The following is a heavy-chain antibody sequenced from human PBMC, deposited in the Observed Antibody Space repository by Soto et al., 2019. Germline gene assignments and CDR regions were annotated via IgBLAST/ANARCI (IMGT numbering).Heavy chain of an antibody. CDR1: GYTFTSYC. J-gene: IGHJ5*02. V-gene: IGHV1-3*01. CDR3: VRRHVSATGIDWFDP. D-gene: IGHD6-13*01. Sequence: ASVNVSCKSSGYTFTSYCMHWGRGAPGQRLEWMGWINAANGDTKYSPKFQLLTHAFLHSNTQPCLQISAYMELSSLRSEDTAVYYCVRRHVSATGIDWFDPWGQGTLVTV. CDR2: INAANGDT.